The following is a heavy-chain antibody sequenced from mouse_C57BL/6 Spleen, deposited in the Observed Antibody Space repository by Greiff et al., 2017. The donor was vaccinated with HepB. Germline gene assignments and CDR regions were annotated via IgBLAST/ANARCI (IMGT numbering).Heavy chain of an antibody. CDR1: GYTFTSYG. J-gene: IGHJ2*01. Sequence: QVQLKESGAELARPGASVKLSCKASGYTFTSYGISWVKQRTGQGLEWIGEIYPRRGNTYYNEKFKGKATLTADKSSSTAYMELRSLTSEDSAVYFCARKDYGSSYYFDYWGQGTTLTVSS. CDR3: ARKDYGSSYYFDY. V-gene: IGHV1-81*01. D-gene: IGHD1-1*01. CDR2: IYPRRGNT.